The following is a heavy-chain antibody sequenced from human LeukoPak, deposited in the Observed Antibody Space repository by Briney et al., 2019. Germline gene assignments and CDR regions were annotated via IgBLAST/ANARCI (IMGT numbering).Heavy chain of an antibody. CDR1: GGSISSGSYY. V-gene: IGHV4-61*02. CDR3: ARSTSGSSPLHY. D-gene: IGHD1-26*01. CDR2: IYTSGST. J-gene: IGHJ4*02. Sequence: SQTLSLTCTVSGGSISSGSYYWSWIRQPAGKGLEWIGRIYTSGSTNYNPSLKSRVTISVDTSKNQFSLKLSSVTAADTAVYYCARSTSGSSPLHYWGQGTLVTVSS.